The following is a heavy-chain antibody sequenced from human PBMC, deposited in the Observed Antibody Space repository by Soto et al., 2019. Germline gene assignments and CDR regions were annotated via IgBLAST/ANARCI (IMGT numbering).Heavy chain of an antibody. J-gene: IGHJ4*02. CDR3: AKRLASFDY. Sequence: PGGALRPSCAASGFPLSSYSMSWFRQAPGKGLEWVSAISGSGGSTYYADSVKGRFTISRDNSKNTLYLQMNSLRAEDTAVYYCAKRLASFDYWGQGTLVTVSS. D-gene: IGHD2-15*01. CDR1: GFPLSSYS. CDR2: ISGSGGST. V-gene: IGHV3-23*01.